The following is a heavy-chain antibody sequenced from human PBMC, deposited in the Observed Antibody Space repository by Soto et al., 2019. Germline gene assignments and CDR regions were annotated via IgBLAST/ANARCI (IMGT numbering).Heavy chain of an antibody. CDR2: IYHSGST. Sequence: SETLSLTCAVSGGSISSGGYSWSRIRQPPGKGLEWIGYIYHSGSTYYNPSLKSRVTISVDRSKNQFSLKLSSVTAADTAVYYCSRFGESSNWFDPWGQGTLVTVSS. CDR3: SRFGESSNWFDP. V-gene: IGHV4-30-2*01. D-gene: IGHD3-10*01. CDR1: GGSISSGGYS. J-gene: IGHJ5*02.